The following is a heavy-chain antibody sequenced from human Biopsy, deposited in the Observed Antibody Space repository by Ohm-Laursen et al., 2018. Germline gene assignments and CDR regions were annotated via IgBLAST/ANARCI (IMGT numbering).Heavy chain of an antibody. CDR3: ARDRGYYSDRTVPGYFDL. J-gene: IGHJ2*01. D-gene: IGHD3-22*01. V-gene: IGHV4-59*01. CDR1: GDSISSNY. CDR2: VFYTGST. Sequence: ETLSLTCTVSGDSISSNYWSWIRQPPGKRLEWIGYVFYTGSTDYNPSLQSRVTISVDTSKNHFSLRLRSVTPADTAIYYCARDRGYYSDRTVPGYFDLWGRGTLVTVSS.